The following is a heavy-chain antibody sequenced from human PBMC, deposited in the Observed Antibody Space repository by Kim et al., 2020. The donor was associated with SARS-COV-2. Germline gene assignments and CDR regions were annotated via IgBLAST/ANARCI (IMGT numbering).Heavy chain of an antibody. D-gene: IGHD3-10*01. J-gene: IGHJ6*01. Sequence: GGSLRLSCAASGFTFSTYGMHWVRQAPGKGLEWVAVISYDGSSKYYGESVKGRFTISRDNPENTLYLQMNSLRPEDTAVYYCAKAVVRGVNHYYYGMDVWGQGTTVAVSS. V-gene: IGHV3-30*18. CDR2: ISYDGSSK. CDR3: AKAVVRGVNHYYYGMDV. CDR1: GFTFSTYG.